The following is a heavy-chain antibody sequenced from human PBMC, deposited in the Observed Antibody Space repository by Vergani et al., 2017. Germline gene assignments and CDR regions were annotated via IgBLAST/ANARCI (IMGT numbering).Heavy chain of an antibody. CDR1: GFSLSNPRLG. J-gene: IGHJ4*02. CDR2: IFSNDEK. CDR3: ARILYRWELPDY. D-gene: IGHD1-26*01. V-gene: IGHV2-26*01. Sequence: QVTLKESGPVLVKPTETLTLTCTVSGFSLSNPRLGVSWTRQPPGKALEWLAHIFSNDEKPYSTSLKSRLTIAKDTSKSQVALTMTNMDPVDTATYYCARILYRWELPDYWGQGTLVTVSS.